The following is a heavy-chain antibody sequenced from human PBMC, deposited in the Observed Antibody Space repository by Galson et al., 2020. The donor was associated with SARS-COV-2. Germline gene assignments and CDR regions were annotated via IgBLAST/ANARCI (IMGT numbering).Heavy chain of an antibody. V-gene: IGHV4-30-2*01. CDR3: ARGQQTELLTPFDF. D-gene: IGHD1-26*01. CDR1: GGSVSGGAFS. CDR2: IYDSANT. Sequence: PSETLSLTCAVSGGSVSGGAFSWCWFRQPPGKGLEWIGYIYDSANTYYNPSLKSRVSISVDRSKNQFSLNLSSVTAADTAVYYCARGQQTELLTPFDFWGQGTLVTVSS. J-gene: IGHJ4*02.